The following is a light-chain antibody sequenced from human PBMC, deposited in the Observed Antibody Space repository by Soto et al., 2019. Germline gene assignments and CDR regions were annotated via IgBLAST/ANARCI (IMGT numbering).Light chain of an antibody. CDR1: SSDVGAYNY. V-gene: IGLV2-14*01. CDR2: EVS. CDR3: SSYTSTATGV. Sequence: QSVLTQPASVSGSPGQSITISCTGTSSDVGAYNYVSWYQYHPGKAPKLMIYEVSNRPSGVSHRFSGSKSGNTASLTISGLQAEDEAEYYCSSYTSTATGVFGGGTKVTVL. J-gene: IGLJ3*02.